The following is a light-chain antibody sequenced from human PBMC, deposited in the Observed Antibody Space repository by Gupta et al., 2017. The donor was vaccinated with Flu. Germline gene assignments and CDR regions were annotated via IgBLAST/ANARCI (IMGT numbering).Light chain of an antibody. CDR1: HSISIW. V-gene: IGKV1-5*03. J-gene: IGKJ5*01. CDR2: KAS. Sequence: DVQMTQSPSTLSASVGDRVTITCRASHSISIWLAWYQQKPGKAPKLLISKASTLESGVPSRFSGSGSGTEFTLTISRQPEDFATYYCQEYNTYSITFGQGTRLDIK. CDR3: QEYNTYSIT.